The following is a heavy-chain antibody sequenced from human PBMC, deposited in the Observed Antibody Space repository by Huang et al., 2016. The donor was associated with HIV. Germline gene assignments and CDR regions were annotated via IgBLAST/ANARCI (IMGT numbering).Heavy chain of an antibody. Sequence: QVQLVESGGGVVQPGGSLRLSCAASGFTFATYGMHWVRQAPGKGLEWVALIRSDATDKYYADAVKGRFTASRDNSKNTLFLHMNSLRPEDTALYYCAKIPPLHANLATSGPGPVDYWGQGTLVTVSS. D-gene: IGHD6-13*01. CDR2: IRSDATDK. CDR3: AKIPPLHANLATSGPGPVDY. J-gene: IGHJ4*02. CDR1: GFTFATYG. V-gene: IGHV3-30*02.